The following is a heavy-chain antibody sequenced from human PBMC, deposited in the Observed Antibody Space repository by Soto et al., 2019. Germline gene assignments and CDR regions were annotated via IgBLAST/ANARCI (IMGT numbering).Heavy chain of an antibody. CDR1: GGTFSSYA. Sequence: SVKVSCKASGGTFSSYAISWVRQAPGQGLAWMGGIIPIFGTANYAQKFQGRVTITADESTSPAYMELSSLRSEDTAVHYCARCLIGGGILLYEDAFDIWGQGTTVTVSS. V-gene: IGHV1-69*13. J-gene: IGHJ3*02. D-gene: IGHD5-18*01. CDR3: ARCLIGGGILLYEDAFDI. CDR2: IIPIFGTA.